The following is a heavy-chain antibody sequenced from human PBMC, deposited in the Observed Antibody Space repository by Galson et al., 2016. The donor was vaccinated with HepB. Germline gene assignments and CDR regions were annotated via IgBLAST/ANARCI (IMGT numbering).Heavy chain of an antibody. CDR3: ATKQSWYEPFNY. CDR1: GFTFSRYN. CDR2: VSSSSSYI. D-gene: IGHD6-13*01. Sequence: SLRLSCAGSGFTFSRYNLNWVRQAPGKGLEWVSSVSSSSSYIYYADSVKGRFTISRDNAKNSLYLQINSLRAEDTAIYYCATKQSWYEPFNYWGQGTLVTVSS. V-gene: IGHV3-21*01. J-gene: IGHJ4*02.